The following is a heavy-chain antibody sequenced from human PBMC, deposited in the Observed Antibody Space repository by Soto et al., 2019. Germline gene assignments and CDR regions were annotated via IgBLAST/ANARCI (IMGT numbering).Heavy chain of an antibody. CDR1: GGSISSSDYY. D-gene: IGHD3-22*01. J-gene: IGHJ3*02. CDR2: IYYSGST. V-gene: IGHV4-30-4*01. Sequence: SETLSLTCTVSGGSISSSDYYWSWIRQPPGKGLEWIGYIYYSGSTYYNPSLKSRVTISVDTSKNQFSLKLSSVTAADTAVYYCARQTTDYYDSSGYFFDIWGQGTMVT. CDR3: ARQTTDYYDSSGYFFDI.